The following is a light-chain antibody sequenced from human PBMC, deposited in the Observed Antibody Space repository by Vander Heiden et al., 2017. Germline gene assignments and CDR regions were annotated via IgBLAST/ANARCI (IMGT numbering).Light chain of an antibody. CDR2: DAS. J-gene: IGKJ1*01. CDR3: QQRSNWPPWT. V-gene: IGKV3-11*01. CDR1: QRVSSY. Sequence: EIVLTQSPATLSLSPGERATLSCRASQRVSSYLAWYQQTPGQAPRLLIYDASNRATGIPARFSGSGSGTDFTLTISSLEPEDFAVYYCQQRSNWPPWTFGQGTKVEIK.